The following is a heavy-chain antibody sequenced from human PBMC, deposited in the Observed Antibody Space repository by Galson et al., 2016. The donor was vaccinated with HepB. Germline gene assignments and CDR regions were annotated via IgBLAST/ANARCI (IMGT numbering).Heavy chain of an antibody. V-gene: IGHV2-5*02. D-gene: IGHD4-17*01. CDR2: VYWDDDK. Sequence: PALVKPTQTLTLTCTFSGFSLSTSGVAVGWIRQPPGKALEWLALVYWDDDKRYRPSLKSRLTITKDTSKNQVVLTMTNMDPVDTGTYYCARVYGRAPPYWGQGTLVTVSS. CDR3: ARVYGRAPPY. J-gene: IGHJ1*01. CDR1: GFSLSTSGVA.